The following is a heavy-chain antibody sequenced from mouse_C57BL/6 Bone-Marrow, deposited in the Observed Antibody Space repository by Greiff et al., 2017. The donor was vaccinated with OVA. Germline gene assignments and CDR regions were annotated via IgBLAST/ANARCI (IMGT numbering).Heavy chain of an antibody. CDR2: IYPYNDGT. V-gene: IGHV1-14*01. CDR3: ARGGLLLRYLWYFDV. Sequence: EVQLQQSGPELVKPGASVKMSCKASGYTFTSYVMHWVKQKPGQGLEWIGYIYPYNDGTKYNEKFKGKATLTSDKSSSTAYKELSSLTSEDSAVYYCARGGLLLRYLWYFDVWGTGTTVTVSS. D-gene: IGHD1-1*01. CDR1: GYTFTSYV. J-gene: IGHJ1*03.